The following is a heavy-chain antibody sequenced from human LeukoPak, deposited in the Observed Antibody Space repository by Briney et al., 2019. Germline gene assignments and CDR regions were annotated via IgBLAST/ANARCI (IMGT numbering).Heavy chain of an antibody. Sequence: PGGTLRLSCAASAFTFSSYGMSWVRQAPGKGLEWVSAISGDGRDIFYADAVKGRFTISRDNSKNTLYLQMNSLRDEDTAVYYCAKEIWPTVTTPRHTYFDYWGQGALVTVSS. V-gene: IGHV3-23*01. D-gene: IGHD4-17*01. CDR2: ISGDGRDI. CDR1: AFTFSSYG. CDR3: AKEIWPTVTTPRHTYFDY. J-gene: IGHJ4*02.